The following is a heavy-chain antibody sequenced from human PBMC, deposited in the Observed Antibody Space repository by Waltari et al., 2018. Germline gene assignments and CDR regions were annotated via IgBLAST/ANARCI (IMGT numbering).Heavy chain of an antibody. D-gene: IGHD3-16*02. Sequence: QVQLQQWGAGLLKPSETLSLTCAVYGGSFSGYYWSWIRQPPGKGLEWNGEINHSGSTNYNPSLKSRVTISVDTSKNQFSLKLSSVTAADTAVYYCARDPFGGVIVRDYWGQGTLVTVSS. CDR1: GGSFSGYY. CDR3: ARDPFGGVIVRDY. V-gene: IGHV4-34*01. J-gene: IGHJ4*02. CDR2: INHSGST.